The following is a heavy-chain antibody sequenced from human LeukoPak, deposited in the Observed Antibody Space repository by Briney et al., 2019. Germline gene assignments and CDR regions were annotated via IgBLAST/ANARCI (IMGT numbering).Heavy chain of an antibody. CDR2: IYYSGGT. CDR3: ARVKSGYSSSWVFDY. Sequence: SETLSLTCTVSGGSLSSYYWSWIRQPPGKGLEWIGHIYYSGGTNYNPSLKSRVTISVDTSKNQFSLKLSSVTAADTAVYYCARVKSGYSSSWVFDYWGQGTLVTVSS. D-gene: IGHD6-13*01. CDR1: GGSLSSYY. J-gene: IGHJ4*02. V-gene: IGHV4-59*01.